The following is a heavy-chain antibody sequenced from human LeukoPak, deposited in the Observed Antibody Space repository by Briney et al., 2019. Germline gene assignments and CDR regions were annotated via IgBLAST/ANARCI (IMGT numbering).Heavy chain of an antibody. D-gene: IGHD6-25*01. V-gene: IGHV3-7*04. Sequence: GGSLRLSCAASGFTYSESWMTWVRQVPGQGLEWVAHINHEGGGIQYVDSVKGRFTISRDNAKGSVYLQMNSLRAEDTAIYFCTRVATAGTWTDYWGQGTLVTVSS. CDR3: TRVATAGTWTDY. CDR2: INHEGGGI. J-gene: IGHJ4*02. CDR1: GFTYSESW.